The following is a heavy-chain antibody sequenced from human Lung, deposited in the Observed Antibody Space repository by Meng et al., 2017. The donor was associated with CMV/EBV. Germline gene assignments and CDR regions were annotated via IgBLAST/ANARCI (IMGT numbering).Heavy chain of an antibody. D-gene: IGHD3-3*01. V-gene: IGHV4-30-4*08. CDR3: ARARGHYDFWSGYLNWLDP. CDR1: GGSISSGDYY. CDR2: IYYSGST. Sequence: LXCTVSGGSISSGDYYWSWIRQPPGKGLEWIGYIYYSGSTYYNPSLKSRVTISVDTSKNQFSLKLSSVTAADTAVYYCARARGHYDFWSGYLNWLDPXGQGXLVTVSS. J-gene: IGHJ5*02.